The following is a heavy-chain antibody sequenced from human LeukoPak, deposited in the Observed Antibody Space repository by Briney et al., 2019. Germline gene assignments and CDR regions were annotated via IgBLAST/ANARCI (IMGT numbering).Heavy chain of an antibody. CDR1: GGSFSGYY. D-gene: IGHD6-6*01. Sequence: ETLSLTCAVYGGSFSGYYWSWIRQPPGKGLEWIGEINHSGSTNYNPSLKSRVTISVDTSKNQFSLKLSSVTAADTAVYYCARSRAARVDYWGQGTLVTVSS. CDR3: ARSRAARVDY. CDR2: INHSGST. J-gene: IGHJ4*02. V-gene: IGHV4-34*01.